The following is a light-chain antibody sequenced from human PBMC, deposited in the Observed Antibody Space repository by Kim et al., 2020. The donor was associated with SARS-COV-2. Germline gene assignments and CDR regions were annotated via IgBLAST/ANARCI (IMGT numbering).Light chain of an antibody. J-gene: IGLJ1*01. CDR2: GKN. Sequence: GPTVRITCPRDSLSRCSTSWYQQKTGQAPVLVIYGKNNRPPGSPDRFSGSSSGNTASMTITGAQAEDEADYYCNSRDSSGNHLGVFGTGTKVTVL. V-gene: IGLV3-19*01. CDR3: NSRDSSGNHLGV. CDR1: SLSRCS.